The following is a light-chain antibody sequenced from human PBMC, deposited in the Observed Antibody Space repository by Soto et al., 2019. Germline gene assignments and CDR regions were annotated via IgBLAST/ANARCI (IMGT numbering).Light chain of an antibody. V-gene: IGKV3-20*01. CDR1: QSVSSSY. CDR3: QQYRSSRCT. CDR2: GAS. Sequence: EIVLTQSPGTLSLSPGERATLSCRASQSVSSSYLAWYQQKPGQAPRLLIYGASSRATCIPDRFSGSGSGTDFNLTISSREPEDFAVYYCQQYRSSRCTFGQGIKVEIK. J-gene: IGKJ1*01.